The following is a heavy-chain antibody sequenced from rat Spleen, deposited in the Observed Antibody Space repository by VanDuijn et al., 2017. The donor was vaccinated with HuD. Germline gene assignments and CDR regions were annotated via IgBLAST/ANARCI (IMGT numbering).Heavy chain of an antibody. CDR3: ARLRYNPFDY. V-gene: IGHV5-7*01. CDR2: ISYGDSSGHSGT. J-gene: IGHJ2*01. CDR1: GFTFSDYN. D-gene: IGHD1-5*01. Sequence: EVQLVESDGGLVQPGRSLKLSCAASGFTFSDYNMAWVRQAPKKGLEWVATISYGDSSGHSGTYYRDSVRGRFTISRDDAKSTLSLQMDSLRSEDTATYYCARLRYNPFDYWGQGVMVTVSS.